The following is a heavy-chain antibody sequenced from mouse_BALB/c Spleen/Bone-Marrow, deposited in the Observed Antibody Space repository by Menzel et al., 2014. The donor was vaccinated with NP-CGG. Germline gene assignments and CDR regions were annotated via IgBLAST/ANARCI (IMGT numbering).Heavy chain of an antibody. CDR2: INPDSRTI. J-gene: IGHJ2*01. Sequence: EVQRVESGGGLVQPGGSLKLSCAASGFDFXRYWMSWVRQAPGKGLEWIGEINPDSRTINYSPSLKDKFIISRDNAKNTLYLRLNKMRSEDTALYYCARPDYYGYLNYWGQGTTLTVSS. V-gene: IGHV4-1*02. CDR1: GFDFXRYW. D-gene: IGHD1-1*01. CDR3: ARPDYYGYLNY.